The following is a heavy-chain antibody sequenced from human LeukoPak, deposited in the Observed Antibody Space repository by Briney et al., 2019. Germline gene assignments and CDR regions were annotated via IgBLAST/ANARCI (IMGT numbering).Heavy chain of an antibody. D-gene: IGHD6-13*01. J-gene: IGHJ4*02. CDR1: GYSFTSYW. V-gene: IGHV5-51*01. CDR3: ARLLKQHLELGFDY. CDR2: IYPGDSDT. Sequence: GESLKISCKGSGYSFTSYWIAWVRQMPGRGLEWMGIIYPGDSDTRYSPSVQGQGTISADKSICTAYLQWSSLKASDTAVYYCARLLKQHLELGFDYWGQGTLVTVSS.